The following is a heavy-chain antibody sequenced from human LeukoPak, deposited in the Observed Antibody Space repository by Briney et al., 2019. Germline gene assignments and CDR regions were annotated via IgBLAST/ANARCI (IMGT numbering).Heavy chain of an antibody. J-gene: IGHJ5*02. CDR1: GGSISSHY. Sequence: PSETLSLTCTVSGGSISSHYWSWIRQPPGKGLEWIGYIYYSGSTNYNPSLKSRVTISVDTSKNQFSLKLSSVTAADTAVYYCARAYSSSWYPWYNWFDPWGQGTLVTVSS. CDR3: ARAYSSSWYPWYNWFDP. CDR2: IYYSGST. V-gene: IGHV4-59*11. D-gene: IGHD6-13*01.